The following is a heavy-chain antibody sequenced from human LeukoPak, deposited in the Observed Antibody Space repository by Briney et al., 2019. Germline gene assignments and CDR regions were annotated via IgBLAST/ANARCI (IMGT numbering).Heavy chain of an antibody. D-gene: IGHD1-7*01. CDR2: IHYSGSS. V-gene: IGHV4-59*01. CDR3: ARGGGDNWNFRAFDI. J-gene: IGHJ3*02. CDR1: DDSISDYY. Sequence: SETLSLTCTVSDDSISDYYRGWIRQPPGKGLEWIGYIHYSGSSYYNPSLQSRVTISLDTSKNQFSLNMSSVTAADTAVYYCARGGGDNWNFRAFDIWGQGTMVTVSS.